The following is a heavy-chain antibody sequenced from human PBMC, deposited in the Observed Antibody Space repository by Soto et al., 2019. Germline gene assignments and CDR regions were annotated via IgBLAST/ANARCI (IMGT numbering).Heavy chain of an antibody. D-gene: IGHD4-17*01. CDR3: CVVTTVTAG. V-gene: IGHV3-30*03. CDR1: GFTYSSYG. J-gene: IGHJ4*02. CDR2: ISYDGSNK. Sequence: TWGSLRLSCSASGFTYSSYGMHWVRQAPGKGLEWVAVISYDGSNKYYADSVKGRFTISRDNSKNTLYLQMNSLRAEDTAVYYCCVVTTVTAGWGQGTLVTVSS.